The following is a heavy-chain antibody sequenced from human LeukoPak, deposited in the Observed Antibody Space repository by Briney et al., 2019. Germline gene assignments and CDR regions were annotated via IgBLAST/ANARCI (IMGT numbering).Heavy chain of an antibody. CDR1: GFTFSSYD. CDR2: IGTAGDT. J-gene: IGHJ4*02. D-gene: IGHD3-10*01. CDR3: ARGGIWFGDRSLGY. Sequence: GGSLRLSCAASGFTFSSYDMHWVRQATGKGLEWVSAIGTAGDTYYPGSVKGRFTISRENAKNSLYLQMNSLGAGDTAVYYCARGGIWFGDRSLGYWGQGTLVTVSS. V-gene: IGHV3-13*04.